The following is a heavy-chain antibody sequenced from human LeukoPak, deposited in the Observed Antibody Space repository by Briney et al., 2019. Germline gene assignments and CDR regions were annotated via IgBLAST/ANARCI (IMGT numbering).Heavy chain of an antibody. Sequence: SGPAQVKPTQTLTLTCTFSGFSLSTMGMCVSWIRQPPGKALEWLARIDWDDDKYYSTSLKTRLTISKDTSKNQVVLTLTNMDPVDTATYYCARIAKKSYYDSSGYFDYWGQGTMVTVSS. V-gene: IGHV2-70*11. J-gene: IGHJ4*02. CDR2: IDWDDDK. D-gene: IGHD3-22*01. CDR3: ARIAKKSYYDSSGYFDY. CDR1: GFSLSTMGMC.